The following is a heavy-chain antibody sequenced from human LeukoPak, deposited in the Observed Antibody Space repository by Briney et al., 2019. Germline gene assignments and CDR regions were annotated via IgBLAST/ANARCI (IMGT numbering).Heavy chain of an antibody. V-gene: IGHV3-23*01. J-gene: IGHJ4*02. D-gene: IGHD6-19*01. CDR3: GKGRVSE. CDR2: IIADGGAT. Sequence: GGSLRLSCAASGFPFNIQDMRWVRQAPGKGLEWVSSIIADGGATFYADSVRGRFTISRDNSRNTLDLQMNSLRVEDTAVYYCGKGRVSEWGQGTLSPSPQ. CDR1: GFPFNIQD.